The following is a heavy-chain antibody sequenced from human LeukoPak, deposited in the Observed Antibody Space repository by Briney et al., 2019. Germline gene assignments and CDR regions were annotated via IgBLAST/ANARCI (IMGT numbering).Heavy chain of an antibody. V-gene: IGHV3-30-3*01. CDR3: ARDGDTDRVVPDAFDI. CDR2: ISYDGSNK. CDR1: GFTVSTYA. D-gene: IGHD2-2*01. J-gene: IGHJ3*02. Sequence: GGSLRLSCVAFGFTVSTYAMRWVRQAPGKGLEWVAIISYDGSNKYYADSVKGRFTISRDNAKNSLYLQMNSLRAEDTAVYYCARDGDTDRVVPDAFDIWGQGTMVTVSS.